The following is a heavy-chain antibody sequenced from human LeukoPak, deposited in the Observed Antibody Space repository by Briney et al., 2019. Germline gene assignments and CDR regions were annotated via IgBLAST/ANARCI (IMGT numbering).Heavy chain of an antibody. Sequence: SETLSLTCAVYIDSFSNYHWNWIRQTPAKGMEWIGEVNESGGTNISPSLRSRVILSADTSKNQFSLKLISVTVADTAIYYCARGQGATVPQVGKNWFDPWGQGTRVTVSS. CDR3: ARGQGATVPQVGKNWFDP. CDR1: IDSFSNYH. D-gene: IGHD1-26*01. CDR2: VNESGGT. V-gene: IGHV4-34*01. J-gene: IGHJ5*02.